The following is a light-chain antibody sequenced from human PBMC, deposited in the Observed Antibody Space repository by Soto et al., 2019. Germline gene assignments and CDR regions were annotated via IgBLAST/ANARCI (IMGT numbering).Light chain of an antibody. CDR3: QQRSNWPLR. CDR2: DAS. Sequence: EIVLTQSPATLSLSPGERATLSCRASQSVSSYLAWYQQKPGQAPRLLIYDASNRATGIPARFSGSGSGTDFTRTISSLEPEDFAVYYCQQRSNWPLRFGGGTKVEIK. V-gene: IGKV3-11*01. J-gene: IGKJ4*02. CDR1: QSVSSY.